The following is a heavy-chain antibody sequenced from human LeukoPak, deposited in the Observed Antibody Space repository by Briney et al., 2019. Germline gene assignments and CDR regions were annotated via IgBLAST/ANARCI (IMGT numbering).Heavy chain of an antibody. CDR1: EFTFSSYS. CDR2: IRQDGGLK. J-gene: IGHJ4*02. D-gene: IGHD1-26*01. Sequence: PGGSLRLSCAASEFTFSSYSMNWVRQAPGKGLEWVANIRQDGGLKHYVDSVKGRFTISRDNAENSLYLQMNSLRAEDTAVYYCAREIVGAIKSYFDYWGQGTLVTASS. CDR3: AREIVGAIKSYFDY. V-gene: IGHV3-7*01.